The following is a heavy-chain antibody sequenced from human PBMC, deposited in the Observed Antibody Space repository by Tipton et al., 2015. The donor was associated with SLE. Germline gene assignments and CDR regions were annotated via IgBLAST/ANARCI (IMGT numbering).Heavy chain of an antibody. Sequence: GLMKPSQTLSLRCIVSGGPVSNCPYFWSWIRQPAGEGLEWVGHNYTSGSTHHNPSLKSRVTISVDKSKNQFSLGLTSVTAADTAVYYCARGLNRGGGYPVDYWGQGSLVTVSS. V-gene: IGHV4-61*02. CDR2: NYTSGST. J-gene: IGHJ4*02. CDR3: ARGLNRGGGYPVDY. CDR1: GGPVSNCPYF. D-gene: IGHD1-26*01.